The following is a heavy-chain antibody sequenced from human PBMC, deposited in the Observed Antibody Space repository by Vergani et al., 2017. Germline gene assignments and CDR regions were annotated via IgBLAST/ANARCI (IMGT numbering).Heavy chain of an antibody. D-gene: IGHD5-12*01. J-gene: IGHJ4*02. Sequence: EVQLVESGGGLVKPGGSLRLSCAASGFTFSSYSMNWVRQAPGKGLEWVSSISSSSNYIYYADSVKGRFTISRDNAKNSLYLQMNSLRAEDTAVYYCAADSGYGENYCDYWGQGTLVTVSS. V-gene: IGHV3-21*01. CDR3: AADSGYGENYCDY. CDR2: ISSSSNYI. CDR1: GFTFSSYS.